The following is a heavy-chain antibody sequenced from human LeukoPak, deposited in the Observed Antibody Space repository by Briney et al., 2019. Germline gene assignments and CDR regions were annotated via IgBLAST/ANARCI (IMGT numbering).Heavy chain of an antibody. V-gene: IGHV4-39*01. Sequence: SETLSLTCTVSGGSISSSNYYWGWIRQPPGKGLEWIGNIYYSGSTYYNPSLKSRVTISVDTSKNQFSLKLSSVTAADTAVYYCASVYDFWSGYGYWGQGTLVNVSS. J-gene: IGHJ4*02. CDR1: GGSISSSNYY. CDR3: ASVYDFWSGYGY. D-gene: IGHD3-3*01. CDR2: IYYSGST.